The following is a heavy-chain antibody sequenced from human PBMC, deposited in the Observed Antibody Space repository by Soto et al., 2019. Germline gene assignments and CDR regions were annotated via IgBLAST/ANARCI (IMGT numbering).Heavy chain of an antibody. V-gene: IGHV3-23*01. CDR1: GFTFSSYA. J-gene: IGHJ5*02. CDR3: AKSLDIVVVVAATIAWFDP. CDR2: ISGSGGST. Sequence: PGGSLRLSCAASGFTFSSYAMSWVRQAPGKGLEWVSAISGSGGSTYYADSVKGRFTISRDNSKNTLYLQMNSLRAEDTAVYYCAKSLDIVVVVAATIAWFDPWGQGTLVTVSS. D-gene: IGHD2-15*01.